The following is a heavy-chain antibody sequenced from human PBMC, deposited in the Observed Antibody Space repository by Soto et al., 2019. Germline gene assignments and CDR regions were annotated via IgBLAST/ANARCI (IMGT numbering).Heavy chain of an antibody. CDR1: GFTFSNSG. Sequence: EVQLLESGGDLVQPGGSVRLVCAASGFTFSNSGMRWVREAPGQGLEWVSSIGPSGNTYYSDAVKGRFTISRDISKNTLFLQMDSLRAEDTATYYCAKLLHNSYYNVMDVWGQGTTVTVSS. J-gene: IGHJ6*02. CDR2: IGPSGNT. CDR3: AKLLHNSYYNVMDV. V-gene: IGHV3-23*01. D-gene: IGHD4-4*01.